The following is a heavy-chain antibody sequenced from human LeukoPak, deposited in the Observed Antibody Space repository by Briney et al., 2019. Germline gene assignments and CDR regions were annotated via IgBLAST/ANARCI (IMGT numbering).Heavy chain of an antibody. Sequence: SETLSLTCAVYGGSFSGYYWSWIRQPPGKGLEWIGEINHSGSTNYNPSLKSRVTISVDTSKNQFSLKLSSVTAADTAVYYCARHSSRYCSSTSCRKDFDYWGQGTLVTVSS. CDR1: GGSFSGYY. V-gene: IGHV4-34*01. CDR2: INHSGST. J-gene: IGHJ4*02. D-gene: IGHD2-2*01. CDR3: ARHSSRYCSSTSCRKDFDY.